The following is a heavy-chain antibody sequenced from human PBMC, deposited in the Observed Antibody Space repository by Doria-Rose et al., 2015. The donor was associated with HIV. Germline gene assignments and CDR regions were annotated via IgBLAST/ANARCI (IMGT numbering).Heavy chain of an antibody. Sequence: QITSKESGPALVKPTETLTLTCTVSGVSLSSPGMGVSWIRQPPGKALEWLANIFSDDERSYKPSLKSRLTISRGTSKSQVVLTMTDMDPVDTATYYCARIKSSRWYHKYYFDFWGQGTLVIVSA. V-gene: IGHV2-26*01. D-gene: IGHD6-13*01. CDR2: IFSDDER. J-gene: IGHJ4*02. CDR1: GVSLSSPGMG. CDR3: ARIKSSRWYHKYYFDF.